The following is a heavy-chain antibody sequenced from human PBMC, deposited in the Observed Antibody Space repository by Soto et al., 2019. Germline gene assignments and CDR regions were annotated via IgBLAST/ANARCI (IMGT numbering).Heavy chain of an antibody. Sequence: QPGGSLRLSCAASGFTFSSYGMHWVRQAPGKGLEWVAVISYDGSNKYYADSVKGRFTISRDNSKNTLYLQMNSLRAEDTAAYYCAKDLPIVATMFYVWGQGT. D-gene: IGHD5-12*01. CDR1: GFTFSSYG. J-gene: IGHJ4*02. CDR2: ISYDGSNK. CDR3: AKDLPIVATMFYV. V-gene: IGHV3-30*18.